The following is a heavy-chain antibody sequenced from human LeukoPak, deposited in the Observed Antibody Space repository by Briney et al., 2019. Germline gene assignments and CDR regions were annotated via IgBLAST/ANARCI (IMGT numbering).Heavy chain of an antibody. V-gene: IGHV3-53*01. J-gene: IGHJ4*02. CDR2: IYSGGST. D-gene: IGHD6-13*01. CDR1: GFTVSSNY. Sequence: GGSLRLSCAASGFTVSSNYMSWVRQAPGKGLEWVSVIYSGGSTYYADSVKGRFTISRDNSKNTLYLQMNSLRAEDTAVYYCARATIAADFDYWGQGTLVTVSS. CDR3: ARATIAADFDY.